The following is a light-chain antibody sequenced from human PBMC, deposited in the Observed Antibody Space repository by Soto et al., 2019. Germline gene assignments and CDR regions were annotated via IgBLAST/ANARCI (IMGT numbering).Light chain of an antibody. J-gene: IGKJ4*01. CDR1: QSVTSSY. CDR2: GAS. V-gene: IGKV3-20*01. CDR3: QQYGSSPLT. Sequence: EIVLTQSPGTLSLSPGERATLSCRASQSVTSSYLAWYQQKPGQAPRLIIYGASSRATGIPDRFSGSGSGTDFALTISRLEPEDFAVYYCQQYGSSPLTFGAGTKVEIK.